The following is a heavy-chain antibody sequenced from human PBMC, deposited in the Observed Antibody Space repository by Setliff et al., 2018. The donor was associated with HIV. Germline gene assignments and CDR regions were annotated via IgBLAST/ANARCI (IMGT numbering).Heavy chain of an antibody. CDR2: IFYSGST. Sequence: SETLSLTCTVSGGSITSSTYYWDWIRQPPGKGLEWIGSIFYSGSTYYNPSVKSRVTISIDTSKNQFSLRLSSVTAADTAVYYCARDHKYYYDSSGLDYWGQGTLVTISS. V-gene: IGHV4-39*07. CDR1: GGSITSSTYY. J-gene: IGHJ4*02. CDR3: ARDHKYYYDSSGLDY. D-gene: IGHD3-22*01.